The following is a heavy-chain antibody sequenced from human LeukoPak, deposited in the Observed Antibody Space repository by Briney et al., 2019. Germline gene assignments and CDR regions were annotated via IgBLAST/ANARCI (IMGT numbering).Heavy chain of an antibody. D-gene: IGHD2-21*01. Sequence: PSETLSLTCTVSGGSISSYYWSWIRQPPGKGLEWIGYIYYSGSTNYNPSLKSRVTISVDTSKNQFSLKLSSVTAADTAVYYCARHYIVVVIAIKVSWFDPWGQGTLVTVSS. CDR2: IYYSGST. CDR3: ARHYIVVVIAIKVSWFDP. J-gene: IGHJ5*02. V-gene: IGHV4-59*08. CDR1: GGSISSYY.